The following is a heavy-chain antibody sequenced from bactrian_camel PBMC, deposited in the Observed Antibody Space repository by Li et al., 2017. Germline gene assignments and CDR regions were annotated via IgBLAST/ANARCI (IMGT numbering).Heavy chain of an antibody. V-gene: IGHV3-2*01. CDR2: IRSDGWNT. CDR3: AVPSTGATLPDVIESCLEYEYNY. D-gene: IGHD5*01. J-gene: IGHJ4*01. Sequence: VQLVESGGGLVQPGGSLRLSCAASGFTFSDNYMSWVRQAPGKGLEWVSSIRSDGWNTYYADFVKGRFSISRENAKNTIYLQMNSLKSDDTAVYYCAVPSTGATLPDVIESCLEYEYNYWGQGTQVTVS. CDR1: GFTFSDNY.